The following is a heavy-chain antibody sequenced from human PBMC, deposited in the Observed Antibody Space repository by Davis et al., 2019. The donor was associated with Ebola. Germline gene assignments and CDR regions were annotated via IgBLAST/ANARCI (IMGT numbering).Heavy chain of an antibody. CDR2: TYYSGST. Sequence: SETLSLTCTVSGGSISSYYWSWIRQPPGKGLEWIGYTYYSGSTNYNPSLKSRVTISVDTSKNQFSLKLSSVTAADTAVYYCASLSPARGAFDIWGQGTMVTVSS. CDR1: GGSISSYY. CDR3: ASLSPARGAFDI. J-gene: IGHJ3*02. V-gene: IGHV4-59*01.